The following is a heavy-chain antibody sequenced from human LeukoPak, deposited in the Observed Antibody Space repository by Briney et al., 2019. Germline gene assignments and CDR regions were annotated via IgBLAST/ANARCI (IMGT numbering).Heavy chain of an antibody. D-gene: IGHD3-3*01. CDR1: GYTFTDYY. CDR2: INPNSGDT. CDR3: ARDRPKAITIFGVVDDY. J-gene: IGHJ4*02. Sequence: ASVKVSCKASGYTFTDYYFHWVRQAPGQGLEDMGWINPNSGDTKYARKFQGRVTMTRDTSISTAYMELSSLTSDDTAMYYCARDRPKAITIFGVVDDYWGQGTLVTVSS. V-gene: IGHV1-2*02.